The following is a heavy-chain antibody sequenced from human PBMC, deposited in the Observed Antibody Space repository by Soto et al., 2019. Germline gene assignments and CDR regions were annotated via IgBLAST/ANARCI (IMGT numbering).Heavy chain of an antibody. J-gene: IGHJ4*02. Sequence: QVQLVQSGAEVKKPGSSVKVSCKASGGTFNNYAISWVRQAPGQGLEWMGGIIPIIGTADYAHKFQGRLAISADESTGTTFMELSSLRSEDTALYYCARGGVDVVATSAFDYWGREPWSPSPQ. V-gene: IGHV1-69*01. CDR2: IIPIIGTA. CDR1: GGTFNNYA. D-gene: IGHD5-12*01. CDR3: ARGGVDVVATSAFDY.